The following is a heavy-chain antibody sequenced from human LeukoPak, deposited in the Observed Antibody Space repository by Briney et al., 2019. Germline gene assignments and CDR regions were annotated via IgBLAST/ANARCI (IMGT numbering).Heavy chain of an antibody. CDR3: AREARRQLWWGPVFDWFDP. V-gene: IGHV3-21*01. D-gene: IGHD5-18*01. J-gene: IGHJ5*02. CDR2: ISSSSSYI. CDR1: GFTFSSYS. Sequence: PGGSLRLSCAASGFTFSSYSMNWVRQAPGKGLEWVSSISSSSSYIYYADSVKGRFTISRDNAKNSLYLQMNSLRAEDTAVYYCAREARRQLWWGPVFDWFDPWGQGTLVTVSS.